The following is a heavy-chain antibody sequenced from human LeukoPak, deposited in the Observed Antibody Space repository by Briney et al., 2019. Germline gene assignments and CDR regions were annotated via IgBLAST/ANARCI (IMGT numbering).Heavy chain of an antibody. J-gene: IGHJ4*02. D-gene: IGHD3-16*01. CDR2: VSGSGGST. Sequence: GGCLRLSCAASGFTFNSYITSWVRHGPGGGLGWGSAVSGSGGSTYYADSVKGRFTVSRDNSKNTLYLQMNSLRAEDTAVYYCAKGPSMMEVVPDYWGQGTLVTVSS. CDR1: GFTFNSYI. CDR3: AKGPSMMEVVPDY. V-gene: IGHV3-23*01.